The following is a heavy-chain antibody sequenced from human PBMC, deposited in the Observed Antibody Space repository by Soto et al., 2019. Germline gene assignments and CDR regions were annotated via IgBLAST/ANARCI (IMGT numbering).Heavy chain of an antibody. CDR2: ISSSGSTI. V-gene: IGHV3-48*03. CDR3: ARDLYGITMVRGVIMSAFDI. D-gene: IGHD3-10*01. CDR1: GFTFSSYE. J-gene: IGHJ3*02. Sequence: GGSLRLSCAASGFTFSSYEMNWVRQAPGKGLEWVSYISSSGSTIYYADSVKGRFTISRDNAKNSLYLQMNSLRAEDTAVYYCARDLYGITMVRGVIMSAFDIWGQGTMVTVSS.